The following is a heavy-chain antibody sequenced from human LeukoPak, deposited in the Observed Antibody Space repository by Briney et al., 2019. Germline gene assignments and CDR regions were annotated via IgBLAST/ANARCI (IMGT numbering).Heavy chain of an antibody. CDR2: IIPIFGTA. J-gene: IGHJ5*02. D-gene: IGHD6-19*01. V-gene: IGHV1-69*06. Sequence: GASVKVSCKASGYTFTSYGISWVRQAPGQGLEWMGGIIPIFGTANYAQKFQGRVTITADKSTSTAYMELSSLRSEDTAVYYCARGAVAGTSSYDWFDPWGQGTLVTVSS. CDR1: GYTFTSYG. CDR3: ARGAVAGTSSYDWFDP.